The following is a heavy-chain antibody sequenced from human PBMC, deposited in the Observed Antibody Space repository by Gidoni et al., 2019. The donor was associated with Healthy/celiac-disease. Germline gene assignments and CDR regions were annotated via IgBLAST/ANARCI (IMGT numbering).Heavy chain of an antibody. Sequence: EVQLLESGGGLVQPGGSLRLSCAASGFPFSRYAMSWVRQAPGKGLEWVSAISGSGGSTYYADSVKGRFTISRDNSKNTLYLQMNSLRAEDTAVYYCAKSNSNYYYYGMDVWGQGTTVTVSS. J-gene: IGHJ6*02. V-gene: IGHV3-23*01. CDR1: GFPFSRYA. CDR2: ISGSGGST. D-gene: IGHD4-4*01. CDR3: AKSNSNYYYYGMDV.